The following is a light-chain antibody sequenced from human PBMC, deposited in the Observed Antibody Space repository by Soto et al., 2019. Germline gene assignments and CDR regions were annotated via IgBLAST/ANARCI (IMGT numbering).Light chain of an antibody. CDR1: QSINSRY. J-gene: IGKJ3*01. CDR3: QQFGSSPGFT. CDR2: GAS. V-gene: IGKV3-20*01. Sequence: EIVLTQSPGTLSLSPGERATLSCRASQSINSRYLAWYQQKPGQAPRLLIYGASSRATGIPDSFSGSGSGTDFTLTISRLEPEDFAEYYCQQFGSSPGFTFGPGTKVDIK.